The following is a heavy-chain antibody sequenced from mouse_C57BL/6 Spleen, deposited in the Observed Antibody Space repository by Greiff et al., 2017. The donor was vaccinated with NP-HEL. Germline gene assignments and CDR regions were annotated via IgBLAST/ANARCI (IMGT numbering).Heavy chain of an antibody. Sequence: VQLQQSGPELVKPGASVKISCKASGYSFTDYNMNWVKQSNGKSLEWIGVINPNYGTTSYNQKFKGKATLTVDQSSSTAYMQLNSLTSEDSAVDYCASPAYYSTVGFAYWGQGTLVTVSA. CDR2: INPNYGTT. CDR1: GYSFTDYN. V-gene: IGHV1-39*01. J-gene: IGHJ3*01. D-gene: IGHD2-5*01. CDR3: ASPAYYSTVGFAY.